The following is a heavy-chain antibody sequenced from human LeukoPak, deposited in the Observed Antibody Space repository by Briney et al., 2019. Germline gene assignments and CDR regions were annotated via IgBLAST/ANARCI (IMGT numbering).Heavy chain of an antibody. CDR3: ARDEDKYFDWLLSAFDI. V-gene: IGHV3-21*01. D-gene: IGHD3-9*01. CDR1: GFTFSSYS. J-gene: IGHJ3*02. Sequence: GGSLRLSCAASGFTFSSYSMDWVRQAPGKGLEWLSSISSSSSYIYYADSVKGRFTISRDNAKNSLYLQMNSLRAEDTAVYYCARDEDKYFDWLLSAFDIWGQGTMVTVSS. CDR2: ISSSSSYI.